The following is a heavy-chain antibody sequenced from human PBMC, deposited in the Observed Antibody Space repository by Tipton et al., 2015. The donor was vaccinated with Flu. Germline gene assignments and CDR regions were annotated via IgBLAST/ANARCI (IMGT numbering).Heavy chain of an antibody. V-gene: IGHV4-39*07. Sequence: TLSLTCTVSGGSIGSSVFYWGWSRQPPGKELEWIANIYYSGSTSYNPSLRSRATISVDASRNQFSLRRTSVTAADTAVYYCAREVYSGTYDYWGQGALVTVSS. CDR1: GGSIGSSVFY. CDR2: IYYSGST. D-gene: IGHD1-26*01. CDR3: AREVYSGTYDY. J-gene: IGHJ4*02.